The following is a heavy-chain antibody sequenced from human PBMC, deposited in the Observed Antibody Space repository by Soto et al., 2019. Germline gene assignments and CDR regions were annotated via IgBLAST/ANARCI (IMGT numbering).Heavy chain of an antibody. Sequence: RLSCAPSGFTFSTYCMHCVRQAPGKGLEWVAVIWYDGINQYYADSVKVRFTISRDNSNNMLYLQMNSLRAEDTAVYYCARDLGAFNYASAYFDXWGQGTPVTVSX. J-gene: IGHJ4*02. CDR3: ARDLGAFNYASAYFDX. CDR2: IWYDGINQ. D-gene: IGHD3-16*01. CDR1: GFTFSTYC. V-gene: IGHV3-33*01.